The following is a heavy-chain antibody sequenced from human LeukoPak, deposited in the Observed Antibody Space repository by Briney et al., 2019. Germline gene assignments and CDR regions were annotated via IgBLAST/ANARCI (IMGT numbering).Heavy chain of an antibody. CDR3: ARDDIVVVVAAHPPVYNYYGMDV. D-gene: IGHD2-15*01. J-gene: IGHJ6*02. V-gene: IGHV3-48*01. Sequence: GGSLRLSCAASGFTFSSYSMNWVRQAPGKGLEWVSYISSSSSTIYYADSVKGRFTISRDNAKNSLYLQMNSLRAEDTAVYYCARDDIVVVVAAHPPVYNYYGMDVWGQGTTVTVSS. CDR1: GFTFSSYS. CDR2: ISSSSSTI.